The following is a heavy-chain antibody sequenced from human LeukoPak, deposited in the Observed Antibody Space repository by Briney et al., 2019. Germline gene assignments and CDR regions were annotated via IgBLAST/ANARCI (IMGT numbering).Heavy chain of an antibody. Sequence: ASVKVSCKASGYTFTSYDINWVRQATGQGLEWMGWMNPNSGNTGYAQKFQGRVTMTRNTSISTAYMEPSSLRSEDTAVYYCARSNIVVVTAGDAFDIWGQGTMVTVSS. V-gene: IGHV1-8*01. CDR1: GYTFTSYD. D-gene: IGHD2-21*02. J-gene: IGHJ3*02. CDR2: MNPNSGNT. CDR3: ARSNIVVVTAGDAFDI.